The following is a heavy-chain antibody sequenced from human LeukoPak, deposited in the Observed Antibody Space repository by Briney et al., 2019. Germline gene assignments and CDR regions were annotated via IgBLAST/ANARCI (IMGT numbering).Heavy chain of an antibody. D-gene: IGHD1-26*01. Sequence: GGSLRLSCVAPGLTFSSYAMTWVRQAPGKGLEWVSAISGSGSYTYYADSVKGRFTISRDNSKNTLYLQMNILRAEDTAAYYCAKGSRWELPIDYWGQGTLVTVSS. CDR1: GLTFSSYA. CDR3: AKGSRWELPIDY. V-gene: IGHV3-23*01. CDR2: ISGSGSYT. J-gene: IGHJ4*02.